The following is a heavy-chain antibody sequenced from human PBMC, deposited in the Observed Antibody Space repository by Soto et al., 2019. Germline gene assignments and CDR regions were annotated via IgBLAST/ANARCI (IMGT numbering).Heavy chain of an antibody. V-gene: IGHV3-66*01. CDR2: FYTGGST. D-gene: IGHD3-3*01. Sequence: VGSLRLSCAVSGFTVSSNYMSWVRQAPGKGLEWVSIFYTGGSTYYSDSVKGRFTISRDNSKNTLYLQMNSLREEDTAVYYCVSYDFWSGYSDYWGQGTRVTVSS. CDR1: GFTVSSNY. CDR3: VSYDFWSGYSDY. J-gene: IGHJ4*02.